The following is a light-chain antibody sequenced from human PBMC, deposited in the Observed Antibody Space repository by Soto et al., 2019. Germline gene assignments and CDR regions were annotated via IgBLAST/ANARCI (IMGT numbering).Light chain of an antibody. J-gene: IGLJ2*01. V-gene: IGLV2-11*01. CDR3: CSYAGIYTLL. CDR2: DVN. CDR1: SSDIGGYNY. Sequence: QSALTQPRSVSGSPGQSVTISCSGTSSDIGGYNYVSWYQQHPGKAPKILIYDVNKRPSGVPDRFSGSKSGNTASLTISGLQPEDEANYYCCSYAGIYTLLFGGGTQLTVL.